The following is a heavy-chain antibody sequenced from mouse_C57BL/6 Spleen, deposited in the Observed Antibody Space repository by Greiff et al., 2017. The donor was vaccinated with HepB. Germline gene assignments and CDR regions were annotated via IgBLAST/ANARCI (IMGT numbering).Heavy chain of an antibody. CDR3: AREALYYYGSTWFAY. J-gene: IGHJ3*01. CDR1: GFTFSDYG. V-gene: IGHV5-17*01. CDR2: ISSGSSTI. D-gene: IGHD1-1*01. Sequence: EVKLVESGGGLVKPGGSLKLSCAASGFTFSDYGMHWVRQAPEKGLEWVAYISSGSSTIYYADTVKGRFTISRDNAKNTLFLQMTSLRSEDTAMYYCAREALYYYGSTWFAYWGQGTLVTVSA.